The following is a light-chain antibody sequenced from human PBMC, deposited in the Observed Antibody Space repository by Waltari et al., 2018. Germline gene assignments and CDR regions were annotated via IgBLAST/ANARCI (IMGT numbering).Light chain of an antibody. CDR2: SAS. V-gene: IGKV1-39*01. CDR3: QQSYSSPYT. CDR1: QSFSNY. Sequence: DIQMTQSPSSLSASVGDRVTITCRASQSFSNYLNWYQQKPGKAPKLLIYSASSLQSGVPSRFSGSGSGTHFTLTISSLQPEDFATYYCQQSYSSPYTFGQGTKVEIK. J-gene: IGKJ2*01.